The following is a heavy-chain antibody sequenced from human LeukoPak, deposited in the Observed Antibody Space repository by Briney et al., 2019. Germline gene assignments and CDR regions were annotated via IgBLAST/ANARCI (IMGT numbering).Heavy chain of an antibody. Sequence: GGSLRLSCVVSGFTFSSYAMSWVRQAPGKGLEWVSAITDSGGSTYYADSVKGRFTISRDSSKNTLYLQMNSLRAEDTAVYYCAKRGAEVGATVAPGDYWGQGTLVTVSS. V-gene: IGHV3-23*01. CDR3: AKRGAEVGATVAPGDY. D-gene: IGHD1-26*01. J-gene: IGHJ4*02. CDR1: GFTFSSYA. CDR2: ITDSGGST.